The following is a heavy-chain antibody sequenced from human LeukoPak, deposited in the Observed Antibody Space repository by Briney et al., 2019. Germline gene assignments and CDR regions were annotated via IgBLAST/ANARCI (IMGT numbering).Heavy chain of an antibody. CDR3: ASLYGSGSYYNSYFDY. CDR2: INSDGSSK. V-gene: IGHV3-74*01. D-gene: IGHD3-10*01. CDR1: GFTFSSYW. J-gene: IGHJ4*02. Sequence: GGSLRLSCAASGFTFSSYWMHWVRQAPGKGLVWVSRINSDGSSKIYADSVKGRFTISRDNAKNTLYLQMNSLRAEDTAVYYCASLYGSGSYYNSYFDYWGQGTLVTVSS.